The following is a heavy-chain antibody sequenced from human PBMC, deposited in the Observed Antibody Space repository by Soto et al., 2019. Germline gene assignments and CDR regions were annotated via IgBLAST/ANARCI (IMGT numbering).Heavy chain of an antibody. Sequence: QITLKEAGPTLVKPTQTRTLTCTFSGFSLSTTGEGVFWIRQTPGKAPESLALVHWNDDKRYSPSLRPRLTIRKDTSRNQVVLSLTNLDPVDTGTYYCAHRRIGYTSPDYTGLDVWGQGTTVIVAS. CDR3: AHRRIGYTSPDYTGLDV. V-gene: IGHV2-5*01. D-gene: IGHD5-18*01. J-gene: IGHJ6*02. CDR2: VHWNDDK. CDR1: GFSLSTTGEG.